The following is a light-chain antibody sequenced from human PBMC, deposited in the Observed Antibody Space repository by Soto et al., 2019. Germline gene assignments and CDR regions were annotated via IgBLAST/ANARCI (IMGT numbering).Light chain of an antibody. V-gene: IGLV2-11*01. J-gene: IGLJ1*01. Sequence: QSVLTQPRSVSGSPGQSVTTSCTGTSSDVGNYNSVSWYQHHPGKAPKLMIYDVNKWPSGVPDRFSGSKSGNTASLTISGLQAEDEADYYCCSYIGSYSYVFGTGTKVTVL. CDR1: SSDVGNYNS. CDR3: CSYIGSYSYV. CDR2: DVN.